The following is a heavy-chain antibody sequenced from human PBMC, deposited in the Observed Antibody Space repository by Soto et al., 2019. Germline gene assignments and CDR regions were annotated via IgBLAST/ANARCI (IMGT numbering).Heavy chain of an antibody. CDR1: GYTFTSYY. CDR2: INPSGGST. Sequence: ASVKVSCKASGYTFTSYYMHWVRQAPGQGLEWMGIINPSGGSTSYAQKFQGRVTMTRDTSTSTVYMGLSSLRSEDTAVYYCARDPTYCSSTSCYRGYYYGMDVWGQGTTVTVSS. CDR3: ARDPTYCSSTSCYRGYYYGMDV. J-gene: IGHJ6*02. V-gene: IGHV1-46*01. D-gene: IGHD2-2*01.